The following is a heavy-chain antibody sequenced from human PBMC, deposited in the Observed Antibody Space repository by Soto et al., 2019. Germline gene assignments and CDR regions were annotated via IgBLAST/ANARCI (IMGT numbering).Heavy chain of an antibody. CDR2: IFPILGTT. CDR1: GGIFSNYA. J-gene: IGHJ5*02. Sequence: QVQLVQSGAEVKKPGSSVKVSCMPSGGIFSNYAFTWVRQAPGQGLEWMGGIFPILGTTNSAQKFQGRISITADEPTGTAYMELSSLRSEDTAIYYCATQQKVLLVPNVAHPGTWLDPWGQGTLVTVSS. D-gene: IGHD2-8*02. CDR3: ATQQKVLLVPNVAHPGTWLDP. V-gene: IGHV1-69*01.